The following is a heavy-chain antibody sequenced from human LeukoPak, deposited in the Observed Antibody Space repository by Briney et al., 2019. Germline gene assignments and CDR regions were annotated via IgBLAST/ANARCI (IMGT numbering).Heavy chain of an antibody. Sequence: GASVKVSCKASGCTFTGYYMHWVRQAPGQGLEWMGWINPNSGDINYAQKFQGRVTMTRDTSISTAYMELSRLRSDDTAVYYCARDLGHSSGWYIDYWGQGTLVTVSS. CDR3: ARDLGHSSGWYIDY. V-gene: IGHV1-2*02. J-gene: IGHJ4*02. CDR1: GCTFTGYY. CDR2: INPNSGDI. D-gene: IGHD6-19*01.